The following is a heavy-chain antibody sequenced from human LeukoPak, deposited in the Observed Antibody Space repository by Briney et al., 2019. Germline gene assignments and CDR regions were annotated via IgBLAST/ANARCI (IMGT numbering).Heavy chain of an antibody. CDR1: GGTFSSYA. Sequence: ASVKVSCKASGGTFSSYAISWVRQAPGQGLEWMGWINPKNGGTKCAQNFQGRVTMTRDTSISTGYMELSRLTSDDTAVYSCARGGLPASFDYWGLGTLVTVSS. V-gene: IGHV1-2*02. CDR3: ARGGLPASFDY. J-gene: IGHJ4*02. D-gene: IGHD2-21*01. CDR2: INPKNGGT.